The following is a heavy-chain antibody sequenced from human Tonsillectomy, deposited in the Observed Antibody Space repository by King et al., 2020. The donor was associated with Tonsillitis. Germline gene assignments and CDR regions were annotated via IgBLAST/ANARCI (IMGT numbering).Heavy chain of an antibody. CDR1: GFTFSSYW. Sequence: QLVQSGGGLVQPGGSLRLSCAASGFTFSSYWMSWVRQAPGKGLEWGANIKEDGSEKYYVDSVKGRFTISRDNAKASLFLQMNSLRAEDTAVYYCATITNWGIDYWGQGTLVTVSS. CDR3: ATITNWGIDY. D-gene: IGHD7-27*01. J-gene: IGHJ4*02. V-gene: IGHV3-7*01. CDR2: IKEDGSEK.